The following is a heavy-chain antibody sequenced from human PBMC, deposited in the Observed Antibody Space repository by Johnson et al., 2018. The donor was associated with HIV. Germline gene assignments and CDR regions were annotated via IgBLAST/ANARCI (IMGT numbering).Heavy chain of an antibody. J-gene: IGHJ3*02. D-gene: IGHD2-2*01. Sequence: VQLVESGGGLVQPGGSLRLSCVASGFTFSSYWMSWVRQAPGKGLEWVANIQEDGREKYYADSVKGRFTISRDNSKNTLYLQMNSLRAEDTAVYYCARDRPDIVVVPGAIDALDIWGQGTMVTVSS. CDR2: IQEDGREK. CDR3: ARDRPDIVVVPGAIDALDI. V-gene: IGHV3-7*01. CDR1: GFTFSSYW.